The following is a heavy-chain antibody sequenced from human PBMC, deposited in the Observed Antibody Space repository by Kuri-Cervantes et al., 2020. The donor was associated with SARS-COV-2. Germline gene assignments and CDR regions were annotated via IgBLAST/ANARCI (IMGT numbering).Heavy chain of an antibody. Sequence: SCAVSGGSISSGGYSWSWIRQPPGKGLEWIGYIYHSGSTYYNPSLKSRVTISVDRSKNQFSLKLSSVTAADTAVYYCARGMVYAIFDYWGQGTLVTVSS. D-gene: IGHD2-8*01. CDR1: GGSISSGGYS. V-gene: IGHV4-30-2*01. CDR3: ARGMVYAIFDY. J-gene: IGHJ4*02. CDR2: IYHSGST.